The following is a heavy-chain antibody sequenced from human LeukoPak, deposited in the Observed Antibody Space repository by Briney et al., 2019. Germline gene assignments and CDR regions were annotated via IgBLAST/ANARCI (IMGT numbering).Heavy chain of an antibody. D-gene: IGHD2-15*01. V-gene: IGHV4-39*07. CDR1: GGSISSSSYY. CDR3: DLVVVAATNAFDI. J-gene: IGHJ3*02. Sequence: SETLSLTCTVSGGSISSSSYYWGWIRQPPGKGLEWIGSIYYSGSTYYNPSLKSRVTISVDTSKNQFSLKLSSVTAADTAVYYCDLVVVAATNAFDIWGQGTMVTVSS. CDR2: IYYSGST.